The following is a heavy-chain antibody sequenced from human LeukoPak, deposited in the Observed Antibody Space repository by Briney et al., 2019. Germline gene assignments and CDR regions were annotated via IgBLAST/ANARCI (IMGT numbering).Heavy chain of an antibody. CDR1: GYTFTSYA. V-gene: IGHV7-4-1*02. D-gene: IGHD2-2*01. Sequence: GASVKVSCKASGYTFTSYAMNWVRQAPGQGLEWMGWINTNTGNPTYAQGFTGRFVFSLDTSVSTAYLQISSLKAEDTAVYYCARALPGCGSTNCYGLDYWGQGTLVTVSS. J-gene: IGHJ4*02. CDR2: INTNTGNP. CDR3: ARALPGCGSTNCYGLDY.